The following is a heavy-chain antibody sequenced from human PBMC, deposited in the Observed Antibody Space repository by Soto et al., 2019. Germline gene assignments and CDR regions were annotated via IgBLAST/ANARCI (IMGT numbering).Heavy chain of an antibody. Sequence: GGSLRLSCAASGFDFNNALLSWLRQAPGKGLEWVGRIRSRPDGGTTDYAAPVKGRFTISRDDSKSIAYLQMNSLKNEDTAVYYCTRAPLVRGVIIWYDDVDILGEGT. CDR2: IRSRPDGGTT. CDR1: GFDFNNAL. J-gene: IGHJ3*02. V-gene: IGHV3-15*01. CDR3: TRAPLVRGVIIWYDDVDI. D-gene: IGHD3-10*01.